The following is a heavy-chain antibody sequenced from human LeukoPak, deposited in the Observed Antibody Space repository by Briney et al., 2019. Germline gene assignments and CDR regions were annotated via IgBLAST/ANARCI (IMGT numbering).Heavy chain of an antibody. CDR2: ISSNGGST. D-gene: IGHD3-16*01. Sequence: GGSLRLSCAASGFTSSNYAMHWVRQAPGKRLEYVSAISSNGGSTYYANSVKGRFTISRDKSKNTVYLKMGSLRAEDMAVYYCARETRRGDAFDIWGQGTMVTVSS. CDR1: GFTSSNYA. CDR3: ARETRRGDAFDI. V-gene: IGHV3-64*01. J-gene: IGHJ3*02.